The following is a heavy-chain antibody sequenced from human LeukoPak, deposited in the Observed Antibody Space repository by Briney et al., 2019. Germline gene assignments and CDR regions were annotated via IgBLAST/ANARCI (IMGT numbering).Heavy chain of an antibody. CDR1: GGTFNNSA. D-gene: IGHD4-17*01. J-gene: IGHJ5*02. CDR3: ARDVHGDYGSGWFDP. V-gene: IGHV1-69*05. Sequence: VASVKVSCKTSGGTFNNSAISWVRQAPGQGLEWLGGIMPLFGTAGYAQKFQGRVTINKDESTRTVYLELTSLTSDDTAVYYCARDVHGDYGSGWFDPWGQGTLVSVSS. CDR2: IMPLFGTA.